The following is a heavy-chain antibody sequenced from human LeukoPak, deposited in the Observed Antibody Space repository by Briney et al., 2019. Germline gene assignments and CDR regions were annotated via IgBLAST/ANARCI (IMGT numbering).Heavy chain of an antibody. J-gene: IGHJ6*03. CDR2: INPNSGGT. CDR3: AVGGSGTQYYYYYMDV. V-gene: IGHV1-2*02. Sequence: ASVNVSCKASGYTFTGYYMHWVRQAPGQGLEWMGWINPNSGGTNYAQKFQGRVTMTRDTSISTAYMELSRLRSDDTAVYYCAVGGSGTQYYYYYMDVWGKGTTVTVSS. CDR1: GYTFTGYY. D-gene: IGHD3-10*01.